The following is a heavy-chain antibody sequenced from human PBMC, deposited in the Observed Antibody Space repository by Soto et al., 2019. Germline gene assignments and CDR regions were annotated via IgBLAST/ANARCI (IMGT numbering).Heavy chain of an antibody. CDR1: GFICSKYG. D-gene: IGHD3-10*01. Sequence: PRWSLRLSCAASGFICSKYGMHWFRQAPGKGLEWVAVISYDGSNKYYAESVKGRFIISRDKSENTLYLQMNSLRAEDTALYYCAKDLGSGKPYYYYAMDVWGQGTTVTVSS. CDR3: AKDLGSGKPYYYYAMDV. V-gene: IGHV3-30*18. CDR2: ISYDGSNK. J-gene: IGHJ6*02.